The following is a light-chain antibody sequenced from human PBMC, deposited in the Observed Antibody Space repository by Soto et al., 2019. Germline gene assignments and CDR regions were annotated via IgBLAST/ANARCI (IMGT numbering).Light chain of an antibody. CDR3: QLYGPSLTWP. V-gene: IGKV3-20*01. Sequence: ETVLTQSPGTLSLSPGERATLSCRASQSVTSNYLAWYQQKPGQAPGLLIFGTSGRATGIPDRFSGSGSGTDFTLTISRLEPEDVAVYYCQLYGPSLTWPFGQGTKVDIK. CDR1: QSVTSNY. CDR2: GTS. J-gene: IGKJ1*01.